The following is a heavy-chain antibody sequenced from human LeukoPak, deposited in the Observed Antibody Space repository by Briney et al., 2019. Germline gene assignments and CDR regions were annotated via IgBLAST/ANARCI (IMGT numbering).Heavy chain of an antibody. CDR1: GGSISSGSYY. CDR2: IYTSGST. D-gene: IGHD3-3*01. J-gene: IGHJ5*02. V-gene: IGHV4-61*02. CDR3: ARVGDFWSGYYWFDP. Sequence: SETLSLTCTVSGGSISSGSYYWSWLRQPAGMGLEWIGRIYTSGSTNYNPSRKSRVTISVDTSKNQFSLKLSSVTAADTAVYYCARVGDFWSGYYWFDPWGQGTLVTVSS.